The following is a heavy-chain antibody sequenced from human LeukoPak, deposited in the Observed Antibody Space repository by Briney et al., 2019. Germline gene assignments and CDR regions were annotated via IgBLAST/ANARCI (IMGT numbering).Heavy chain of an antibody. D-gene: IGHD6-19*01. CDR3: AGGSGWLIDY. CDR1: GFTFSGFW. Sequence: GGSLRLSCAASGFTFSGFWMSWVRQAPGKGLQWVANIKIDGSEKYYVDSVKGRFTISRDNAKNPVYLQMNSLRAEDTAVYYCAGGSGWLIDYWGQGTLVTVSS. J-gene: IGHJ4*02. CDR2: IKIDGSEK. V-gene: IGHV3-7*04.